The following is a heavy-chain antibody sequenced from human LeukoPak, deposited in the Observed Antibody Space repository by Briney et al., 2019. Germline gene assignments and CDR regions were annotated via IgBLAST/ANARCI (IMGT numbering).Heavy chain of an antibody. D-gene: IGHD3-10*01. J-gene: IGHJ3*02. CDR3: VKDEIRSGAFDI. Sequence: GGSLRLSCAASGFTFSSYEMNWVRQGPGKGLEWVSNINGSGTTIYDVDSVKGRFTISRDNAKNSLYLHLNSLTAEDTAMYYCVKDEIRSGAFDIWGQGTMVTVSS. CDR1: GFTFSSYE. V-gene: IGHV3-48*03. CDR2: INGSGTTI.